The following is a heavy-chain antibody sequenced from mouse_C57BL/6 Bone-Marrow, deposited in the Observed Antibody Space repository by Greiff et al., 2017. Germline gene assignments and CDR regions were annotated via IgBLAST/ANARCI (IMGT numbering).Heavy chain of an antibody. CDR3: AREGVMVPYYFDY. CDR1: GYTFTSYW. CDR2: IDPSDSYT. J-gene: IGHJ2*01. D-gene: IGHD2-2*01. Sequence: VQLQQPGAELVMPGASVKLSYKASGYTFTSYWMHWVKQRPGQGLEWIGEIDPSDSYTNYNQKFKGKSTLTVDKSSSTAYMQLSSLTSEDSAVYYCAREGVMVPYYFDYWGQGTTLTVSS. V-gene: IGHV1-69*01.